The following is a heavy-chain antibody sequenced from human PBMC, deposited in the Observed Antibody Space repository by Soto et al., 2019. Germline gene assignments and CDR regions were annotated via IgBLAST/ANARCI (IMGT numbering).Heavy chain of an antibody. V-gene: IGHV3-21*01. Sequence: EVQLVESGGGLVKPGGSLRLSCVGSGFTFRNYGIDWVRQAPGKGLEWVSSITSSSNYKYYAASVKGRFTISRHNANNSLHLQMNSLRAEATAVYYCARGMQSNSWIYGYSYFDYWGRGTLVTFSS. CDR1: GFTFRNYG. CDR3: ARGMQSNSWIYGYSYFDY. J-gene: IGHJ4*02. D-gene: IGHD2-21*01. CDR2: ITSSSNYK.